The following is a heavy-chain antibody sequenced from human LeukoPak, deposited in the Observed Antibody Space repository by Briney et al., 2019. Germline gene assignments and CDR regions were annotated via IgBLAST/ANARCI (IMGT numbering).Heavy chain of an antibody. V-gene: IGHV1-24*01. Sequence: GASVKVSCKASGYTFTSYHMHWARQAPGKGLEWMGGFDPAHGETIYAQKFQGRLTMTEDTSTDTAYMELSSLRFEDTAVYYCATGLPDRFNYFDYWGQGALVTVSS. CDR1: GYTFTSYH. D-gene: IGHD3-22*01. CDR2: FDPAHGET. CDR3: ATGLPDRFNYFDY. J-gene: IGHJ4*02.